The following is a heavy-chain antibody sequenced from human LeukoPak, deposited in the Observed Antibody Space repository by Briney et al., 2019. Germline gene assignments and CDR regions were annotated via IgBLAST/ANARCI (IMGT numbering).Heavy chain of an antibody. CDR3: ARDQHDSRNAYYVSYSYYMDV. V-gene: IGHV3-48*01. CDR1: GFTFSTYS. J-gene: IGHJ6*03. D-gene: IGHD3-3*01. Sequence: GGSPRLSCAASGFTFSTYSMNWVRQAPGKGLEWVSYICSGGTTYYADSVKGRFTISRDDAKNSLYLQMNSLTAEDTAVYYCARDQHDSRNAYYVSYSYYMDVWGKGTTVLVSS. CDR2: ICSGGTT.